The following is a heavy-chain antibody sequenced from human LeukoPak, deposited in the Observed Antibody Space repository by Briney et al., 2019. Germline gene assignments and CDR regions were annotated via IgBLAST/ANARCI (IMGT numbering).Heavy chain of an antibody. V-gene: IGHV3-21*01. J-gene: IGHJ4*02. CDR2: ISSSSSYI. CDR1: GCTFSSYS. CDR3: ARDVGYDSSGAYDY. D-gene: IGHD3-22*01. Sequence: PGGSLRLSCAASGCTFSSYSMNWVRQAPGKGLEWVSSISSSSSYIYYADSVKGRFTISRDNAKNSLYLQMNSLRAEDTAVYYCARDVGYDSSGAYDYWGQGTLVTVSS.